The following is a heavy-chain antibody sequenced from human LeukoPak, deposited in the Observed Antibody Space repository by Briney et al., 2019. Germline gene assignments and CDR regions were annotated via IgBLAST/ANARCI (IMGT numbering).Heavy chain of an antibody. CDR1: GYTFTGYY. Sequence: GASVKVSCKASGYTFTGYYMLWVRQAPGQGLEWMGWINPNSGGTNYAQKFQGRVTMTRDTSISTAYMELSRLRSDDTAVYYCARDEGYYDILTASDYWGQGTLVTVSS. CDR2: INPNSGGT. CDR3: ARDEGYYDILTASDY. V-gene: IGHV1-2*02. J-gene: IGHJ4*02. D-gene: IGHD3-9*01.